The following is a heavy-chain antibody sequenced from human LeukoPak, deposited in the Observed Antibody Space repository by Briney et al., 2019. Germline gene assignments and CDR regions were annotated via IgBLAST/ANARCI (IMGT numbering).Heavy chain of an antibody. V-gene: IGHV3-7*01. D-gene: IGHD3-3*02. J-gene: IGHJ4*02. Sequence: GGSLRLSCAAPGFTFSSYWMSWVRQAPGKGLEWVANIKQDGSEKYYVDSVKGRFTISRDNAKNSLYLQMNSLRAEDTAVYYCARVHSIFGVVMYYFDYWGQGTLDTVSS. CDR1: GFTFSSYW. CDR3: ARVHSIFGVVMYYFDY. CDR2: IKQDGSEK.